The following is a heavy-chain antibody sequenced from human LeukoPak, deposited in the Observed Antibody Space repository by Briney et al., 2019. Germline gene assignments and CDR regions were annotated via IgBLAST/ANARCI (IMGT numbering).Heavy chain of an antibody. CDR2: ISAYNGNT. Sequence: GASVKVSCKASGYTFTSYGISWVRQAPGQGLEWMGWISAYNGNTNYVQKLQGRVTITTDTSTSTAYMELRSLRSDDTAVYYCARDRTKPGGSGTPTPPGNHWGQGTLVTVSS. D-gene: IGHD3-10*01. CDR3: ARDRTKPGGSGTPTPPGNH. J-gene: IGHJ5*02. V-gene: IGHV1-18*01. CDR1: GYTFTSYG.